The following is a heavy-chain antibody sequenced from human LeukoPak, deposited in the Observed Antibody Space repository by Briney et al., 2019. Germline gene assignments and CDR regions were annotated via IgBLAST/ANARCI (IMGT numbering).Heavy chain of an antibody. D-gene: IGHD6-13*01. CDR2: INSDGSST. Sequence: SGGSLRLSCAASGFTFSSYWMYWVRQAPGKGLVWVSRINSDGSSTNYADSVKGRFTISRDNAKNTLYLQMNSLRAEDTAVYYRARDYSSSGDYFDYWGQGTLVTVSS. CDR3: ARDYSSSGDYFDY. V-gene: IGHV3-74*01. CDR1: GFTFSSYW. J-gene: IGHJ4*02.